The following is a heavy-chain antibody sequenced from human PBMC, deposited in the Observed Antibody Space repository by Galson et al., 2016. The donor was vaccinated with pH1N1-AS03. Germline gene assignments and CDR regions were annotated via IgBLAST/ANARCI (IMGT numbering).Heavy chain of an antibody. D-gene: IGHD2-15*01. CDR3: AKSPGYCSSGSCSDQGYFDS. V-gene: IGHV3-43*01. Sequence: SLRLSCAASGFTFEDYTMHWVRQVPGKGLEWISLISLDGATSYYADSVKGRFTISRDNDKNPLYLQMNSLRTEDTALYYCAKSPGYCSSGSCSDQGYFDSWGQGTLVTVSS. CDR2: ISLDGATS. J-gene: IGHJ4*02. CDR1: GFTFEDYT.